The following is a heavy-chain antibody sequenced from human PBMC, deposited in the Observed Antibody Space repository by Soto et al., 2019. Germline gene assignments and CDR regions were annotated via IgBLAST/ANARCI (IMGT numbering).Heavy chain of an antibody. CDR2: MNPNSGNT. J-gene: IGHJ3*02. D-gene: IGHD2-15*01. Sequence: ASVKVSCKASGYTFTRYDINWVRQATGQGLEWMGWMNPNSGNTGYAQKFQGRVTMTRNTSISTAYMELSSLRSEDTAVYYCALVGYCSGGSCYADAFDIWGQGTMVTVSS. CDR1: GYTFTRYD. V-gene: IGHV1-8*01. CDR3: ALVGYCSGGSCYADAFDI.